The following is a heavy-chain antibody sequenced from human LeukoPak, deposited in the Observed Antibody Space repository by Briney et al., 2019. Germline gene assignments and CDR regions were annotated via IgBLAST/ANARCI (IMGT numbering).Heavy chain of an antibody. CDR1: GGSFSGYY. CDR2: INHSGST. J-gene: IGHJ6*03. Sequence: SETLSLTCAVSGGSFSGYYWSWIRQPPGKGLEWIGEINHSGSTNYNPSLKSRVTISVDTSKNQFSLKLSSVTAADTAVYYCAGSSIVGATDYYYMDVWGKGTTVTVSS. D-gene: IGHD1-26*01. CDR3: AGSSIVGATDYYYMDV. V-gene: IGHV4-34*01.